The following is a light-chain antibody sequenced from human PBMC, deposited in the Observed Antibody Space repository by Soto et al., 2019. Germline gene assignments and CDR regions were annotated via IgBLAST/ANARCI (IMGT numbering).Light chain of an antibody. CDR2: GNI. Sequence: QLVLTQPPSVSGAPGQRVTISCTGNSSNIGAGYDVHWYQQLPGTAPKLLIYGNINRPSGVPDRFSGSKSGTSASLAITGLQAEDEADFYCQSYDSRSVVFGGGTQLTVL. CDR3: QSYDSRSVV. CDR1: SSNIGAGYD. J-gene: IGLJ2*01. V-gene: IGLV1-40*01.